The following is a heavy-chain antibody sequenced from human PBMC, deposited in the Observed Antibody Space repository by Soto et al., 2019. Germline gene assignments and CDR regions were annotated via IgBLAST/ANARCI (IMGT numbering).Heavy chain of an antibody. CDR1: GFTFGSCA. J-gene: IGHJ6*02. CDR3: AGRYCSGGSCYNYYGMDV. D-gene: IGHD2-15*01. CDR2: IVVGNGHT. Sequence: SVKVSCKASGFTFGSCAVQWVRQARGQRLEWIGWIVVGNGHTNYAQKFQERVTITRDMSTGTAYMELSSLRSEDTAVYYCAGRYCSGGSCYNYYGMDVWGRGTTVTVSS. V-gene: IGHV1-58*01.